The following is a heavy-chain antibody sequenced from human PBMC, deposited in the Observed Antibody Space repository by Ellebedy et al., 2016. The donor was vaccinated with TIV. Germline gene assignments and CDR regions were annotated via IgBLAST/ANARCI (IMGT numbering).Heavy chain of an antibody. Sequence: GGSLRLSCAVSGFTFSRYSMNWVRQAPGKGLEWVSYISSSSSTIYYADSVKGRFTISRDNSKSTLYLQMNSLRAEDTAVYYCARGYSSGTYWYYFDNWGQGTLVTVSP. D-gene: IGHD1-26*01. CDR3: ARGYSSGTYWYYFDN. CDR1: GFTFSRYS. V-gene: IGHV3-48*04. CDR2: ISSSSSTI. J-gene: IGHJ4*02.